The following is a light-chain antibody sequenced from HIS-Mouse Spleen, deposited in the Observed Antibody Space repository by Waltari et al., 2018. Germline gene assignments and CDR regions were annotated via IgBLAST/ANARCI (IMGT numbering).Light chain of an antibody. CDR1: SSDVGSYNR. CDR2: EVS. CDR3: CSYAGSSTWV. Sequence: QSALTQPPSVSGSPGQSVTISCTGTSSDVGSYNRVSWYQQPPGTAPKLMIYEVSNRRSGVPDRFSRSKSGNTASLTISGLQAEDEADYYCCSYAGSSTWVFGGGTKLTVL. J-gene: IGLJ3*02. V-gene: IGLV2-18*02.